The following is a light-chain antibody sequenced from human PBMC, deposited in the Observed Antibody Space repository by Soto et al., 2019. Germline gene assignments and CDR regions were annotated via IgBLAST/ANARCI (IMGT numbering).Light chain of an antibody. CDR1: QDISGY. J-gene: IGKJ2*01. V-gene: IGKV1-9*01. CDR2: AAS. Sequence: DIQMTQSPPSLSASVGDRVTITCRASQDISGYLAWYQQKPGKAPKLLIYAASTLLSDVPSRFSGSGSGTDFTLSISSLQPDDFATYYCQDLISFPPYTFGQGTRLEIK. CDR3: QDLISFPPYT.